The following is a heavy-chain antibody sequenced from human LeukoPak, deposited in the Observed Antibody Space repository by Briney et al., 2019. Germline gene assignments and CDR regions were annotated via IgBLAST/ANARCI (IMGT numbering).Heavy chain of an antibody. V-gene: IGHV4-38-2*01. CDR1: GYSISSGYY. CDR2: IYHSGST. Sequence: SETLSLTCAVSGYSISSGYYWGWIRQPPGKGLEWIWSIYHSGSTYYNPSLKSRVTISVDTSKNQFSLKLSSVTAADTAVYYCARSLYYYDSSGYYEDDAFDIWGQGTMVTVSS. CDR3: ARSLYYYDSSGYYEDDAFDI. J-gene: IGHJ3*02. D-gene: IGHD3-22*01.